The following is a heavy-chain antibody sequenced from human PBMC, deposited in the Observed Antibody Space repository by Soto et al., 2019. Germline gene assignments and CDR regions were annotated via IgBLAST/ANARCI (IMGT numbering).Heavy chain of an antibody. CDR1: GYTLTSYG. D-gene: IGHD2-21*02. CDR3: ARVYRLLAYCGGDSSRNDAFDI. Sequence: GASVKVSCKASGYTLTSYGISWVRQAPGQGLEWMGWISAYNGNTNYAQKLQGRVTMTTDTSTSTAYMELRGLRSDDTAVYYCARVYRLLAYCGGDSSRNDAFDIWGQGTMVTDSS. V-gene: IGHV1-18*01. J-gene: IGHJ3*02. CDR2: ISAYNGNT.